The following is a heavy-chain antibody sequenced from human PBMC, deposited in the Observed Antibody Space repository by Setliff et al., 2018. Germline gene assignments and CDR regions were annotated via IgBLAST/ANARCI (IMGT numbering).Heavy chain of an antibody. CDR2: IIPIFGTA. J-gene: IGHJ4*02. CDR3: ARDRDDSSGYFLGLPDY. D-gene: IGHD3-22*01. V-gene: IGHV1-69*13. CDR1: GGTFSSYA. Sequence: GASVKVSCKASGGTFSSYAISWVRQAPGQGLEWMGGIIPIFGTANYAQKFQGRVTITADESTSIAYMELSSLRSEDTAVYYCARDRDDSSGYFLGLPDYWGQGTLVTVSS.